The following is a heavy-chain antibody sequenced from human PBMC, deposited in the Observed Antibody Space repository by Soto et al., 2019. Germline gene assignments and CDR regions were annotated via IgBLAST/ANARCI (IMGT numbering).Heavy chain of an antibody. Sequence: SVKVSCKASGGTFSSYTISWVRQAPGQGLEWMGRIIPILGIANYAQKFQGRVTITADKSTSTAYMELSSLRSEDTAVYYYARDTYYGSGSYYAPFDYWGQGTLVTVSS. CDR3: ARDTYYGSGSYYAPFDY. J-gene: IGHJ4*02. D-gene: IGHD3-10*01. CDR1: GGTFSSYT. V-gene: IGHV1-69*04. CDR2: IIPILGIA.